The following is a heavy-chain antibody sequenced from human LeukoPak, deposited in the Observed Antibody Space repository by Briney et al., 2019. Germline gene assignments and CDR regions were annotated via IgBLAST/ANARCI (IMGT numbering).Heavy chain of an antibody. J-gene: IGHJ3*02. Sequence: PGGSLRLSCAASGFTFSSYSMDWVRQAPGKGLEWVSYISSSDGTTYYADSVKGRFTISRDNAKNSLSLQMNSLSAEDTAVYYCVRELVPQSINSGYDSFHIWGQGTMVTVSS. CDR1: GFTFSSYS. CDR3: VRELVPQSINSGYDSFHI. V-gene: IGHV3-48*04. CDR2: ISSSDGTT. D-gene: IGHD5-12*01.